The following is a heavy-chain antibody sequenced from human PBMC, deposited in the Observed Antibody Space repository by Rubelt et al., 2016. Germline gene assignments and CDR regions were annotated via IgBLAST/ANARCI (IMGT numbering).Heavy chain of an antibody. CDR2: MNPNSGNT. CDR1: GYTFTSYD. Sequence: TGAEVKKPGASVKVSCKASGYTFTSYDINWVRQATGQGLEWMGWMNPNSGNTGYAQKFQGRVTMTRNTSISTAYMELSSLRSEDTAVYYGATYDSSGWYPEFDYWGQGTLVTVSS. V-gene: IGHV1-8*01. D-gene: IGHD6-19*01. J-gene: IGHJ4*02. CDR3: ATYDSSGWYPEFDY.